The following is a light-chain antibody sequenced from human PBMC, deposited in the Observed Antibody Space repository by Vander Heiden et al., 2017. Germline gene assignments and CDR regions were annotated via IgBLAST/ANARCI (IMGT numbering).Light chain of an antibody. J-gene: IGKJ2*01. Sequence: IQLTQPPTSLSASVRDRVPITCQASQDISDYLNWYQQKPGKAPKLLIYDASNLETGIPSRFSGSGSGTDCTFTISSLQPEDIATYYCQQYDNLPPYTFGQGTKLEIK. V-gene: IGKV1-33*01. CDR2: DAS. CDR3: QQYDNLPPYT. CDR1: QDISDY.